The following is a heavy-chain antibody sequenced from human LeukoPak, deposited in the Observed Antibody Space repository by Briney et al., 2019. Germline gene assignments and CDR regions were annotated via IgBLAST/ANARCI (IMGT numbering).Heavy chain of an antibody. D-gene: IGHD1-1*01. V-gene: IGHV4-39*01. CDR2: IYYSGSV. CDR3: ARRVTTSGNFFDN. CDR1: GGAINSRNYY. J-gene: IGHJ4*02. Sequence: SETLSLTCTVVGGAINSRNYYWGWIRQSPGKGLEWVGSIYYSGSVNNNPSLQSRVIISVDTSRNQFSLKLTSVTAADTAVYYCARRVTTSGNFFDNWGPGTLVTVS.